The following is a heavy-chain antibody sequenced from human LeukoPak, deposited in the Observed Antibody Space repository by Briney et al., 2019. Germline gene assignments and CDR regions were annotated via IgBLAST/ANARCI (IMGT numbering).Heavy chain of an antibody. J-gene: IGHJ5*02. CDR1: GFTFSNYG. D-gene: IGHD4-17*01. CDR2: ISYDGSNK. CDR3: AKAKTTVTLNWFDP. V-gene: IGHV3-30*18. Sequence: GGSLRLSCAASGFTFSNYGMHWVRQAPGKGLEWVAVISYDGSNKYYADSVKGRFTISRDNSKNTLYLQMNSLRAEDTAVYYCAKAKTTVTLNWFDPWGQGTLVTVSS.